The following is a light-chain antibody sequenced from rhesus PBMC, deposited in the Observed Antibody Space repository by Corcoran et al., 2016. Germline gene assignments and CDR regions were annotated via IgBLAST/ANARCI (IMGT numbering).Light chain of an antibody. Sequence: DIVMTQSPATLSLSLGERATLSCRASQSVSSNLAWYQQKPGQAPKLLIYGASSRATGIPDRVSGSGSGTEFTLTISSLEPGDVGVYYCQQDYLWPLTFGGGTKVELK. CDR1: QSVSSN. V-gene: IGKV3-42*01. J-gene: IGKJ4*01. CDR2: GAS. CDR3: QQDYLWPLT.